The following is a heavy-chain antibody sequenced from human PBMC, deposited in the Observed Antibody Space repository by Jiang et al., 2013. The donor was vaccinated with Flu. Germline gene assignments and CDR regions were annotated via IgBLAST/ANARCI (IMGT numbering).Heavy chain of an antibody. CDR1: GYTLTELS. V-gene: IGHV1-24*01. CDR2: FDPEDGET. D-gene: IGHD3-10*01. CDR3: ATCITMASYFDY. J-gene: IGHJ4*02. Sequence: KPGASVKVSCKVSGYTLTELSMHWVRQAPGKGLEWMGGFDPEDGETIYAQKFQGRVTMTEDTSTDTAYMELSSLRSEDTAVYYCATCITMASYFDYWGQGTLVTVSS.